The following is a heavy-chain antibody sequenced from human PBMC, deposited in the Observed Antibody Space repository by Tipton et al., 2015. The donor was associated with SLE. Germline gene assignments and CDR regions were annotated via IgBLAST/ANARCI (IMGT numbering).Heavy chain of an antibody. Sequence: TLSLTCTVSGGSISSYYWSWIRQPAGKGLEWIGRIYSSGTTNYYPSLKSRVTMSVDTSKNQFSLKLTSVTAADTAVYYCARDRGHASGRGWFDPWGQGTLVTVSS. D-gene: IGHD1-26*01. CDR2: IYSSGTT. J-gene: IGHJ5*02. CDR3: ARDRGHASGRGWFDP. V-gene: IGHV4-4*07. CDR1: GGSISSYY.